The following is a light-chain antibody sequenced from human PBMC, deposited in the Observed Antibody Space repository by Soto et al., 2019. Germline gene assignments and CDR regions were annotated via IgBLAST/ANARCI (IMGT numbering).Light chain of an antibody. CDR2: DDR. V-gene: IGLV3-21*02. J-gene: IGLJ3*02. CDR3: RVWDSSSAHWV. Sequence: SSVVTQPPSVSVAPGQTARVTCGGNDTGSKSVHWHQQKPGQAPVLVVYDDRDRPSGIPERFSGSNSGNTATLTIRRVEAGDEADYYCRVWDSSSAHWVFGGGTQLTVL. CDR1: DTGSKS.